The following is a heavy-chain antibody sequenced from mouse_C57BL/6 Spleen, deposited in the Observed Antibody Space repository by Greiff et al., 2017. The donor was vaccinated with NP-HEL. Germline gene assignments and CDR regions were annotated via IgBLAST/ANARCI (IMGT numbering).Heavy chain of an antibody. CDR2: IHPNSGST. CDR3: ARTLLRNYFDY. Sequence: QVQLKQSGAELVKPGASVKLSCKASGYTFTSYWMHWVKQRPGQGLEWIGMIHPNSGSTNYNEKFKSKATLTVDKSSSTAYMQLSSLTSEDSAVYYCARTLLRNYFDYWGQGTTLTVSS. D-gene: IGHD1-2*01. V-gene: IGHV1-64*01. CDR1: GYTFTSYW. J-gene: IGHJ2*01.